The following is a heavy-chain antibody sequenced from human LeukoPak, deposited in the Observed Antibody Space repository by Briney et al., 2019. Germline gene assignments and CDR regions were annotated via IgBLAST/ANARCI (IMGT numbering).Heavy chain of an antibody. CDR1: GFTFSKNY. Sequence: GGSLRLSCAASGFTFSKNYMHWVRQAPGKGLEWVALISFDGSNQYYADSVKGRFTISRDKSKATLFLQMNSLRAEETPVYLCAQDRSRSWAFDY. CDR3: AQDRSRSWAFDY. J-gene: IGHJ4*01. D-gene: IGHD1-26*01. CDR2: ISFDGSNQ. V-gene: IGHV3-30*18.